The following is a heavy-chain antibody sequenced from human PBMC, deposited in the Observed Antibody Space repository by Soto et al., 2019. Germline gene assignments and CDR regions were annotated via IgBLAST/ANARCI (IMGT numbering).Heavy chain of an antibody. V-gene: IGHV3-21*06. D-gene: IGHD6-19*01. J-gene: IGHJ4*02. Sequence: EVQLVESGGGPVKPGGSLRLSCAASGFAFNTYSMNWVRQAPGKGLEWVAFITRSSSYIYYADSVRGRFTLSRDNAKNSLYLQMNSLRAEDTAIYYCARDDGWLILDYWGQGTLSPSPQ. CDR2: ITRSSSYI. CDR3: ARDDGWLILDY. CDR1: GFAFNTYS.